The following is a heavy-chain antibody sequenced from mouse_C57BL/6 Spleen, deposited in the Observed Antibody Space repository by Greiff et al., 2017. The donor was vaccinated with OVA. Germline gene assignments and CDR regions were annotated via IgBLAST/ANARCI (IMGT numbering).Heavy chain of an antibody. V-gene: IGHV1-82*01. J-gene: IGHJ2*01. Sequence: QVQLKESGPELVKPGASVKISCKASGYAFSSSWMNWVKQRPGKGLEWIGRIYPGDGDTNYNGKFKGKATLTADKSSSTAYMQLSSLTSEDSAVYYCARGRRSFDYWGQGTTLTVSS. CDR1: GYAFSSSW. CDR3: ARGRRSFDY. CDR2: IYPGDGDT.